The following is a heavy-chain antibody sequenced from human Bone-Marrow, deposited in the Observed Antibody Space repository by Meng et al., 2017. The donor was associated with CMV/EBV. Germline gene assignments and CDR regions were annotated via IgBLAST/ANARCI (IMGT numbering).Heavy chain of an antibody. D-gene: IGHD3-10*01. CDR2: IYYSGST. Sequence: SETLSLTCTVSGGSISSGGYYWSWIRQHPGKGLEWIGYIYYSGSTYYNPSLKSRVTISVDTSKNQFSLKLSSVTAADTAVYYCARGVRYYYGSGAPYPDYWGQGTLVTVS. J-gene: IGHJ4*02. CDR3: ARGVRYYYGSGAPYPDY. V-gene: IGHV4-31*03. CDR1: GGSISSGGYY.